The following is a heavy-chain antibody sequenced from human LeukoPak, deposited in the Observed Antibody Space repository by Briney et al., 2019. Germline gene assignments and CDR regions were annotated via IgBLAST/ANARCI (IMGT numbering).Heavy chain of an antibody. J-gene: IGHJ3*02. CDR3: ARHVTISGPYDASDI. CDR2: IYYSGGP. Sequence: PSETLSLTCTVSGDSISSYYWSWIRQPPGKGLEWIGYIYYSGGPDYNPSLKSRVTISVDTSRNQFSLKLRSVTAADTAVYYCARHVTISGPYDASDIWGQGTMVTVSS. D-gene: IGHD5-24*01. CDR1: GDSISSYY. V-gene: IGHV4-59*08.